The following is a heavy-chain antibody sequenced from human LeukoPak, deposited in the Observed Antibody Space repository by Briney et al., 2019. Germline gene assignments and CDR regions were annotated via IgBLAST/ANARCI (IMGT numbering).Heavy chain of an antibody. D-gene: IGHD6-13*01. V-gene: IGHV4-38-2*02. CDR3: ARDASWGLAAATIDY. Sequence: KPSETLSLTCAVSGYSISIGYYWGWIRQPPGKGLEWIGSIYHSDYTYYNPSLKSRVTISVDTSKNQFSLKLSSVTAADTAVYYCARDASWGLAAATIDYWGQGTLVTVSS. CDR1: GYSISIGYY. J-gene: IGHJ4*02. CDR2: IYHSDYT.